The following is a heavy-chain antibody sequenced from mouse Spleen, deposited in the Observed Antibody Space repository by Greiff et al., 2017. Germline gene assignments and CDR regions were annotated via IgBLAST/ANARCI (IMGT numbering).Heavy chain of an antibody. D-gene: IGHD1-1*01. CDR1: GYTFTSYW. CDR3: ARGTLRAWFAY. V-gene: IGHV1-7*01. Sequence: QVHVKQSGAELAKPGASVKLSCKASGYTFTSYWMHWVKQRPGQGLEWIGYINPSSGYTKYNQKFKDKATLTADKSSSTAYMQLSSLTYEDSAVYYCARGTLRAWFAYWGQGTLVTVSA. CDR2: INPSSGYT. J-gene: IGHJ3*01.